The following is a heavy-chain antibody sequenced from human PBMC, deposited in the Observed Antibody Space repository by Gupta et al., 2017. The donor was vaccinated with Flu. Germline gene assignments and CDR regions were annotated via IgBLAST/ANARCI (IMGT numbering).Heavy chain of an antibody. CDR3: TKGTTQFDS. V-gene: IGHV3-23*01. D-gene: IGHD1-1*01. CDR2: VKAGSGTT. J-gene: IGHJ4*02. Sequence: EVQLLSSGGGSVQPGGSLRLSCAASGFTFRGYAMRWVRQSPGKGLEWVSSVKAGSGTTFCAESVKGRFTISRDNSKDTLFLQMNSLRAEDTAIYYCTKGTTQFDSWGQGTLVTVSS. CDR1: GFTFRGYA.